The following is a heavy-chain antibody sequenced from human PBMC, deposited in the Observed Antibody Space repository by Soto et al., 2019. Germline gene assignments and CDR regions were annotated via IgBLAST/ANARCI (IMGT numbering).Heavy chain of an antibody. Sequence: PGGSLRLSCAASGFTFSNFEMHWVRQAPGKGLEWVSYINTAGSTKYYAESVKGRFTISRDNARNSLFLQMNSLRAEDTAVYYCARDIGGRWAYWGPGTLVTVSS. CDR1: GFTFSNFE. D-gene: IGHD3-16*01. J-gene: IGHJ4*02. CDR2: INTAGSTK. V-gene: IGHV3-48*03. CDR3: ARDIGGRWAY.